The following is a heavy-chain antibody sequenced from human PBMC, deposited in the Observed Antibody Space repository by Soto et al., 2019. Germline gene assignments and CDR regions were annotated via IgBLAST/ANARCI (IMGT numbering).Heavy chain of an antibody. CDR3: ARRKVAARPLDY. Sequence: GGSLRLSCAASGFTFSSYWMHWVRQAPGKGLVWVSRINSDGSSTSYADSVKGRFTISRDNAKNTLYLQMNSLGAEDTAVYYCARRKVAARPLDYWGQGTLVTVSS. V-gene: IGHV3-74*01. D-gene: IGHD6-6*01. J-gene: IGHJ4*02. CDR2: INSDGSST. CDR1: GFTFSSYW.